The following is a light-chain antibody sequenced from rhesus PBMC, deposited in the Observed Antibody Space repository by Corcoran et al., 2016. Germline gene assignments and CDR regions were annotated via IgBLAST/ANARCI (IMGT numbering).Light chain of an antibody. CDR3: LQRNSYPVT. CDR2: AAS. Sequence: DVRMTQSPSSLSASVGDTVTITCRASQGISNSLNWFQQKPGKAPKLLNFAASSLGSWVPSRVSGSGSGTDFNLTISSLQPEDFAVYYCLQRNSYPVTFGGGTKVELK. J-gene: IGKJ4*01. V-gene: IGKV1-28*03. CDR1: QGISNS.